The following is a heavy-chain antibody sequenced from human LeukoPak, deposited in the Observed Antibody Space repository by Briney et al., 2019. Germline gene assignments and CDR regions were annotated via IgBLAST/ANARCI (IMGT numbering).Heavy chain of an antibody. CDR1: GFTFNNYW. CDR3: ARGGGYSYGSFDY. CDR2: INSDGSYT. D-gene: IGHD5-18*01. Sequence: HSGGSLRLSCAASGFTFNNYWMHWVRQAPGKGLVWVSRINSDGSYTSYADSVKGRFTISRDNAKNTLYLQMNSLRAEDTAVYYCARGGGYSYGSFDYWGQGTLVTVSS. J-gene: IGHJ4*02. V-gene: IGHV3-74*01.